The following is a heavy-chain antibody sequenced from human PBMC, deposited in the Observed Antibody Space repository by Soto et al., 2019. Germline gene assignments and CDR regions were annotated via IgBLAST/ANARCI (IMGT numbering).Heavy chain of an antibody. J-gene: IGHJ6*01. CDR2: ISDDGSNK. V-gene: IGHV3-30-3*01. CDR3: AREGSPPSGYSSGWYLLGIEWSSYHYGMDV. D-gene: IGHD6-19*01. CDR1: GFTFSSYA. Sequence: WGSLRISCASYGFTFSSYAMRWVRQAPGKGLELVGGISDDGSNKYYADSVKGRFTISRDNSKNTLYLQMNSLRAEDTAVYYCAREGSPPSGYSSGWYLLGIEWSSYHYGMDVWGQGTTVTVSS.